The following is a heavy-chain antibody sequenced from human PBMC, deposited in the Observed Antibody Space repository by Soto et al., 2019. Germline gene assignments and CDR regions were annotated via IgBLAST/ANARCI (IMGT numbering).Heavy chain of an antibody. J-gene: IGHJ4*02. V-gene: IGHV1-69*08. D-gene: IGHD1-1*01. CDR3: ARELEESFDY. CDR2: LGPA. Sequence: LGPANYAQKFQGRVTITADKSTSTAYMELSSLRSEDTAVYYCARELEESFDYWGQGTLVTVSS.